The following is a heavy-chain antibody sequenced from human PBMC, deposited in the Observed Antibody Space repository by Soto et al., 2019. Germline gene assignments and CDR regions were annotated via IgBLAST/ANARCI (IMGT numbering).Heavy chain of an antibody. V-gene: IGHV1-3*01. Sequence: QVQLVQSGAEVKKPGASVKVSCKASGYTFTSYAMHWVRQAPGQRLEWMGWINAGNGNTKYSQKFQGRVTITRDTSASTAYMELSSLRSEDTAVYCCARGDGYYYFDYWGQGTLVTVSS. D-gene: IGHD3-22*01. J-gene: IGHJ4*02. CDR1: GYTFTSYA. CDR2: INAGNGNT. CDR3: ARGDGYYYFDY.